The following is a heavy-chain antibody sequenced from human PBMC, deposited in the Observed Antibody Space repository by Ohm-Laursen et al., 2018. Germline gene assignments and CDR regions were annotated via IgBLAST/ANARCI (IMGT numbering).Heavy chain of an antibody. CDR3: AAGWELALDY. V-gene: IGHV4-59*07. Sequence: DTLSLTCAVYGGSFSGYYWNWIRQPPGKGLEWIGYIYYSGSTNYNPSLKSRVTISVDTSKNQFSLKLSSVTAADTAVYYCAAGWELALDYWGQGTLVTVSS. J-gene: IGHJ4*02. D-gene: IGHD1-26*01. CDR1: GGSFSGYY. CDR2: IYYSGST.